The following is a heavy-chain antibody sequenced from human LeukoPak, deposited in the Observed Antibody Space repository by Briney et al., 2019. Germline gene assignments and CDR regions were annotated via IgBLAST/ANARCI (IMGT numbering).Heavy chain of an antibody. J-gene: IGHJ4*02. CDR1: GFTFSNFP. D-gene: IGHD3-3*01. CDR3: ARGLDYDFWSGRDY. CDR2: ISFDGSVK. V-gene: IGHV3-30*04. Sequence: PGGSLRLSCAASGFTFSNFPIHWVRQAPGKGLEWVALISFDGSVKYYADSVMGRFTLSRDNSKTTLYLHMNSLIPEDTAVYYCARGLDYDFWSGRDYWGPGTLVTVSS.